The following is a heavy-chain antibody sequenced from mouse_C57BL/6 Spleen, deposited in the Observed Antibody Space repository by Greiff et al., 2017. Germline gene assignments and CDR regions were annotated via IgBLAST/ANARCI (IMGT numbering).Heavy chain of an antibody. Sequence: VQLKESGPGLVKPSQSLSLTCSVTGYSITSGYYWNWIRQFPGNKLEWMGYISYDGSNNYNPSLKNRISITRDTSKNQFFLKLNSVTTEDTATYYCAREGYDYDGDYAMDYWGQGTSVTVSS. V-gene: IGHV3-6*01. J-gene: IGHJ4*01. CDR1: GYSITSGYY. D-gene: IGHD2-4*01. CDR3: AREGYDYDGDYAMDY. CDR2: ISYDGSN.